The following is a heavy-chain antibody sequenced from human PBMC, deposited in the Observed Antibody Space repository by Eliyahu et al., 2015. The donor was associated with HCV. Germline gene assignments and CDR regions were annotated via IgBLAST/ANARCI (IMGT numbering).Heavy chain of an antibody. Sequence: EVQLVESGGGLVQPGGSLRLSCAASGFTFSSYNMNWVRQAPGKGLEWISFITSSSSPIYYADSVRGRFTISRDNAKNSLYLQMNSLRGEDTAVYYCARDVNPIDSWGQGTLVTVSS. CDR1: GFTFSSYN. CDR2: ITSSSSPI. CDR3: ARDVNPIDS. J-gene: IGHJ5*02. V-gene: IGHV3-48*01.